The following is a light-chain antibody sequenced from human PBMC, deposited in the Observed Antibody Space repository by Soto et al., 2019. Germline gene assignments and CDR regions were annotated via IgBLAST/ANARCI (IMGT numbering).Light chain of an antibody. CDR1: QTISNN. Sequence: EVVMTQSPTTLSVSPGERVTLSCRASQTISNNLAWYRKKPGQAPSLLIYGISTRATGLPARFSGSGSGTEFPLTISSLQSDYFALYYCQQYNHGPHTFGQGTKLEIK. CDR2: GIS. CDR3: QQYNHGPHT. J-gene: IGKJ2*01. V-gene: IGKV3-15*01.